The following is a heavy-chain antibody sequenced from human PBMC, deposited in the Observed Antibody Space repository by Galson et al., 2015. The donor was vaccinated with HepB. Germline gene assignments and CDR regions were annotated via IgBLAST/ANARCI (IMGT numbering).Heavy chain of an antibody. CDR3: ARDGRGVVPAAIVVGWFDP. CDR2: ISYDGSNK. Sequence: SLRLSCAASGFTFSSYAMHWVRQAPGKGLEWVAVISYDGSNKYYADSVKGRFTTSRDNSKNTLYLQMNSLRAEDTAVYYCARDGRGVVPAAIVVGWFDPWGQGTLVTVSS. J-gene: IGHJ5*02. D-gene: IGHD2-2*01. CDR1: GFTFSSYA. V-gene: IGHV3-30-3*01.